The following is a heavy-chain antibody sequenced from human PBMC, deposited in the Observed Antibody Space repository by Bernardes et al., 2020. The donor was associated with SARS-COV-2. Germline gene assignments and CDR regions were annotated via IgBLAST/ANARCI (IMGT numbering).Heavy chain of an antibody. V-gene: IGHV3-30*18. CDR2: ISYEGSKS. CDR3: AKARSLFMLYYDDAFDI. Sequence: GSLRLSCAAAGFTFSNYAIHWVRQAPGKGLEWVADISYEGSKSNFADSVKGRFTVSRDSSKNMVFLQMNSLRSEDTAVYYCAKARSLFMLYYDDAFDIWGQGTMVIVSS. D-gene: IGHD2-8*01. CDR1: GFTFSNYA. J-gene: IGHJ3*02.